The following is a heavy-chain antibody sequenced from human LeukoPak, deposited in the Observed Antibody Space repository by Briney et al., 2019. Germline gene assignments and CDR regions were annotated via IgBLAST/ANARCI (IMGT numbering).Heavy chain of an antibody. Sequence: ASVKVSCKASGYTLTSYYMHWVRQAPGQGLEWMGIINPSGGSTSYAQKFQGRVTMTRDTSASTVYMELSSLRSEDTAVYYCARGRIRFLRGNWFDPWGQGTLVTVSS. CDR3: ARGRIRFLRGNWFDP. CDR1: GYTLTSYY. V-gene: IGHV1-46*01. D-gene: IGHD3-3*01. CDR2: INPSGGST. J-gene: IGHJ5*02.